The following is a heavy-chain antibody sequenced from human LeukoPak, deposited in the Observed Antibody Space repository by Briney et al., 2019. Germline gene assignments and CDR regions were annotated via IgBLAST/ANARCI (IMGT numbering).Heavy chain of an antibody. CDR1: GFTFDDYG. Sequence: GGSLRLSCAASGFTFDDYGMSWVRQAPGKGLEWVAVISYDGSNKYYADSVKGRFTISRDNSKNTLYLQMNSLRAEDTAVYYCARGHSSSDAFDIWGQGTMVTVSS. J-gene: IGHJ3*02. CDR2: ISYDGSNK. D-gene: IGHD6-6*01. V-gene: IGHV3-30*03. CDR3: ARGHSSSDAFDI.